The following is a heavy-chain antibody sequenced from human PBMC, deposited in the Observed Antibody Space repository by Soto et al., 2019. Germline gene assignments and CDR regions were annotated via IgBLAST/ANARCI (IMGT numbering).Heavy chain of an antibody. Sequence: GASVKVSCKASGYTFTRYGISWVRQAPGQGLEWMGWISAYNGNTNYAQMLQGRVTMTTDTSTSTAYMELRSLRSDDTVVYYCARGGPYYYDSSGYYEPPSPWGQGTLVTVSS. J-gene: IGHJ5*02. V-gene: IGHV1-18*04. CDR3: ARGGPYYYDSSGYYEPPSP. D-gene: IGHD3-22*01. CDR2: ISAYNGNT. CDR1: GYTFTRYG.